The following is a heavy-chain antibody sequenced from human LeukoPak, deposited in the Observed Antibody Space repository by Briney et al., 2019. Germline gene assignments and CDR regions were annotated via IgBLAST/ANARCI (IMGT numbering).Heavy chain of an antibody. Sequence: GGSLRLSCAASGFTFSDYYMSWIRQAPGKGLEWVSYMSSSGSTIYYADSVKGRFTISRDNAKNSLYLQMNSLRAEDTAVYYCARESRQWLVLGGVDYWGQGTLVTVSS. J-gene: IGHJ4*02. D-gene: IGHD6-19*01. CDR2: MSSSGSTI. CDR1: GFTFSDYY. CDR3: ARESRQWLVLGGVDY. V-gene: IGHV3-11*04.